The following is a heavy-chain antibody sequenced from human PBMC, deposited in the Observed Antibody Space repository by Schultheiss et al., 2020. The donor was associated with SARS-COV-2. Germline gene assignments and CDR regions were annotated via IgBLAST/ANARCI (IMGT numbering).Heavy chain of an antibody. CDR3: ARAGQLGYGMDV. J-gene: IGHJ6*02. V-gene: IGHV3-48*04. CDR1: GFTFSSYS. Sequence: GGSLRLSCAASGFTFSSYSMNWVRQAPGKGLEWVSYISSSSSTIYYADSVKGRFTISRDNSNSILYLQMSSLRVEDTAVYYCARAGQLGYGMDVWGQGTTVTVSS. CDR2: ISSSSSTI. D-gene: IGHD5-24*01.